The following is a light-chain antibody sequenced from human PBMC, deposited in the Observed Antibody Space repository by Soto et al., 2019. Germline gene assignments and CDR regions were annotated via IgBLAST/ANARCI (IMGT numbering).Light chain of an antibody. CDR3: SSYAGSNNFVV. V-gene: IGLV2-8*01. CDR2: EVS. CDR1: SSDVGGYNY. Sequence: QSALTQPPSASGSPGQSVTISCTGTSSDVGGYNYVSWYQQHPGKAPKLMIYEVSTRPSGVPDRFSGSKSGNTASLTVSGLQAEDEADYYCSSYAGSNNFVVFGGVTKLTVL. J-gene: IGLJ2*01.